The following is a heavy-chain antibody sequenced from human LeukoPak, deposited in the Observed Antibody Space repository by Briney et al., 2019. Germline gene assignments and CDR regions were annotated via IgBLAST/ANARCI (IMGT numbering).Heavy chain of an antibody. CDR3: ARRGGGGTVTYDY. Sequence: GASVKVSCKASGYTFTGYYMHWVRQAPGQGLEWMGWINPNSGGTNYAQKFQGWVTMTRDTSISTAYMELSRLRSDDTAVYYCARRGGGGTVTYDYWGQGTLVTVSS. D-gene: IGHD4-17*01. V-gene: IGHV1-2*04. CDR1: GYTFTGYY. J-gene: IGHJ4*02. CDR2: INPNSGGT.